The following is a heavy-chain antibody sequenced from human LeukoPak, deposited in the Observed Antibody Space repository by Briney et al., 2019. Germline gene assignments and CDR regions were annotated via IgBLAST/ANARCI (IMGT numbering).Heavy chain of an antibody. CDR2: IYSGGST. Sequence: GGSLRLSCAASGFTFSSYSMNWVRQAPGKGLEWVSVIYSGGSTYYADSVKGRFTISRDNSKNTLYLQMNSLRAEDTAVYYCARGPRGYCSGGSCSVDDYWGQGTLVTVSS. J-gene: IGHJ4*02. CDR3: ARGPRGYCSGGSCSVDDY. CDR1: GFTFSSYS. D-gene: IGHD2-15*01. V-gene: IGHV3-66*01.